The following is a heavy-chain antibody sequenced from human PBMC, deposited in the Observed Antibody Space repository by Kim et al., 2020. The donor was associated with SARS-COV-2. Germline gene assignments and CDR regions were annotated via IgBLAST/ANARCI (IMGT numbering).Heavy chain of an antibody. Sequence: ASVKVSCKTSGYIFSYYAINWVRQAPGQGLEWMGWISTDHGKTDTAWRFQGRLTMTTDSSTSTAYMELRSLTYDDTAVYLCARDHIPSSGYFPDYWGQGTLVTV. CDR3: ARDHIPSSGYFPDY. V-gene: IGHV1-18*01. D-gene: IGHD5-18*01. CDR1: GYIFSYYA. CDR2: ISTDHGKT. J-gene: IGHJ4*02.